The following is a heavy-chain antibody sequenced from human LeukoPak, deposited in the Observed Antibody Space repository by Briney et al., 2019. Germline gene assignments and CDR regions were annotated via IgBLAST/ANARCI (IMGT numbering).Heavy chain of an antibody. V-gene: IGHV4-59*01. J-gene: IGHJ5*02. D-gene: IGHD2-21*01. CDR1: GGSISSYY. Sequence: PETLSLTCTVSGGSISSYYWSWSRQPPGKGLEWIGYIYYSGSTNYNPSLKSRVTISVDTSKNQFSLKLSSVTAADTAVYYCARDLFPQIGCPTFDPWGQGTLVTVSS. CDR2: IYYSGST. CDR3: ARDLFPQIGCPTFDP.